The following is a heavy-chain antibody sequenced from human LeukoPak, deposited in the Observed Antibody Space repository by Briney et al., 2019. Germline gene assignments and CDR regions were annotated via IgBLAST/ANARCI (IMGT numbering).Heavy chain of an antibody. CDR1: GYSISSGYY. V-gene: IGHV4-38-2*02. J-gene: IGHJ4*02. Sequence: SETLSLTCTVSGYSISSGYYWGWIRQPPGKGLEWIGSIYHSGSTYYNPSLKSRVTISVDTSKNQFSLKLSSVTAADTAVYYCARNYDYVWGSYVSFTPFDYWGQGTLVTVSS. CDR2: IYHSGST. CDR3: ARNYDYVWGSYVSFTPFDY. D-gene: IGHD3-16*01.